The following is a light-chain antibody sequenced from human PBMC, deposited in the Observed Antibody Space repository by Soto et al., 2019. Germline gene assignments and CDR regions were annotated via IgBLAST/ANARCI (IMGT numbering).Light chain of an antibody. CDR2: DAS. J-gene: IGKJ2*03. Sequence: DIQMTQFPSILSTSVGDRVTITCRASQNIRNWLAWYQQKPGKAPKLLIYDASTLERGVPSRFSGSGSGTEHPLTARSRQADDFETNYCHQYHSSWGSSLGKGTKLEIK. CDR3: HQYHSSWGSS. V-gene: IGKV1-5*01. CDR1: QNIRNW.